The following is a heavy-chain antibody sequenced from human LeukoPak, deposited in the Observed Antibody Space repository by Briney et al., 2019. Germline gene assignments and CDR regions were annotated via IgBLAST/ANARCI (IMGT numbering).Heavy chain of an antibody. J-gene: IGHJ4*02. Sequence: SETLSLTCTVSGGSISSSSYYWGWIRQPPGKGLEWIGSIYYSGSIYYNPSLKSPVTIYVDTSKNQFSLKLSSVTAADTAVYYCASAPLTSFDYWGQGTLVTVSS. CDR3: ASAPLTSFDY. CDR1: GGSISSSSYY. CDR2: IYYSGSI. V-gene: IGHV4-39*01. D-gene: IGHD4/OR15-4a*01.